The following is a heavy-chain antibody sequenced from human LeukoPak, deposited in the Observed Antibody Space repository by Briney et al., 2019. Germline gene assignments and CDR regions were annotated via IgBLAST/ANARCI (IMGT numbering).Heavy chain of an antibody. CDR3: ARPTQGFGELFPAPYNWFDP. V-gene: IGHV4-38-2*01. Sequence: PSETLSLTCAVSGYSISSGYYWGWIRQPPGKGLEWIGSIYHSGSTYYNPSLKSRVTISVDTSKNQFSLKLSSVTAADTAVYYCARPTQGFGELFPAPYNWFDPWGQGTLVTVSS. J-gene: IGHJ5*02. D-gene: IGHD3-10*01. CDR1: GYSISSGYY. CDR2: IYHSGST.